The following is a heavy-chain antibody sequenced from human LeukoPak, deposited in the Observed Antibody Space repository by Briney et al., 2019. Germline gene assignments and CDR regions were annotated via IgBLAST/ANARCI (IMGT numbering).Heavy chain of an antibody. CDR3: ARGTERTRISGYYSFDY. J-gene: IGHJ4*02. CDR1: GGSLSDHF. D-gene: IGHD5-12*01. V-gene: IGHV4-4*07. CDR2: IRWGTA. Sequence: SETLSLTCTVSGGSLSDHFWTWIRQPAGKGLEWIGRIRWGTAYYNPSLESRVTISLDTSNNQSCLKVTSVTAAETAVYYCARGTERTRISGYYSFDYWGRGILVTVSS.